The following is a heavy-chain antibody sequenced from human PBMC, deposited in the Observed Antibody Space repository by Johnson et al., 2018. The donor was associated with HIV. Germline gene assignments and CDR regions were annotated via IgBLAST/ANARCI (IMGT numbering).Heavy chain of an antibody. J-gene: IGHJ3*02. CDR1: GFTFSTYG. CDR2: IRYDGTNK. Sequence: QVQLVESGGGLVQPGGSLRLSCAASGFTFSTYGMHWVRQAPGKGLEWVAFIRYDGTNKYYAGSVKGRFTISRANSKNMLYLQMNSLRAEDTAVYYCAKGDYGDYEGSDAFDIWGQGTMVTVSS. CDR3: AKGDYGDYEGSDAFDI. V-gene: IGHV3-30*02. D-gene: IGHD4-17*01.